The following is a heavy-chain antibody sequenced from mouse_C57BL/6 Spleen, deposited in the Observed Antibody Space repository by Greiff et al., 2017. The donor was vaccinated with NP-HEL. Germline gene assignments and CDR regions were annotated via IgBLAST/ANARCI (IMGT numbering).Heavy chain of an antibody. V-gene: IGHV3-8*01. D-gene: IGHD1-1*01. CDR3: ARYNPSTVVEGWYFDV. CDR1: GYSITSDY. CDR2: ISYSGST. Sequence: EVQLVESGPGLAKPSQTLSLTCSVTGYSITSDYWNWIRKFPGNKLEYMGYISYSGSTYYNPSLKSRISITRDTSKNQYYLQLNSVTTEDTATYYCARYNPSTVVEGWYFDVWGTVTTVTVSS. J-gene: IGHJ1*03.